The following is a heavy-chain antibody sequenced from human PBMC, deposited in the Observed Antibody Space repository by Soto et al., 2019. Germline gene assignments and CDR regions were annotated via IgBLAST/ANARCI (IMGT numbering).Heavy chain of an antibody. J-gene: IGHJ4*02. D-gene: IGHD3-10*01. CDR1: GGCISGYF. CDR2: ISHTGIT. V-gene: IGHV4-59*01. Sequence: SETLSLTCTVSGGCISGYFWTWIRQPPGKGLEWIGYISHTGITNYNSSLKSRVTMSVDTSKNQFSLRVSSLTAADTAVYYCARKEYYFDYWAQGILVTVSS. CDR3: ARKEYYFDY.